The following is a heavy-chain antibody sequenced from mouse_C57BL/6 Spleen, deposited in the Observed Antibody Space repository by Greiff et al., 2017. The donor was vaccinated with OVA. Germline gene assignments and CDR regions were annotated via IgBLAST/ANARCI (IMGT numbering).Heavy chain of an antibody. CDR1: GFTFSDYY. J-gene: IGHJ3*01. CDR3: ARHDSSGFFAY. V-gene: IGHV5-12*01. D-gene: IGHD3-2*02. CDR2: ISNGGGST. Sequence: EVHLVESGGGLVQPGGSLKLSCAASGFTFSDYYMYWVRQTPEKRLEWVAYISNGGGSTYYPDTVKGRFTISRDNAKNTLYLQMSRLKSEDTAMYYCARHDSSGFFAYWGQGTLVTVSA.